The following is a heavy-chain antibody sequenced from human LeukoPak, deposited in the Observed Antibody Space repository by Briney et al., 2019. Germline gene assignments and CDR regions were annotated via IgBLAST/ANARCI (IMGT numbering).Heavy chain of an antibody. CDR3: ARDLPRHYYDSSGYLS. CDR1: GGTFSSYT. Sequence: SVKVSFKASGGTFSSYTISWVRQAPGQGLEWMGRIIPILGIANCAQKFQGRVTITADKSTSTAYMELSSLRSEDTAVYYCARDLPRHYYDSSGYLSWGQGTLVTVSS. J-gene: IGHJ4*02. V-gene: IGHV1-69*04. D-gene: IGHD3-22*01. CDR2: IIPILGIA.